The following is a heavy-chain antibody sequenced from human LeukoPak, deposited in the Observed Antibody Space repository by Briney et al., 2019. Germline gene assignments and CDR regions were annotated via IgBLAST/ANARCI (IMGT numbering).Heavy chain of an antibody. CDR1: GGSISSGSYY. V-gene: IGHV4-61*02. CDR3: ARDGVGGVGY. CDR2: IYTSGTT. D-gene: IGHD3-16*01. Sequence: SETLSLTCTVSGGSISSGSYYWSWFRQPAGKGLEWIGRIYTSGTTNYNPSLKSRVTISVDTSKNQFSLKLSSVTAADTAVYYCARDGVGGVGYWGQGTLVTVSS. J-gene: IGHJ4*02.